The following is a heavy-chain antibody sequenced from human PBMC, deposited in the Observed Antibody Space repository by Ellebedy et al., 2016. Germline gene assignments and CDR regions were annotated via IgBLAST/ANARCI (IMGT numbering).Heavy chain of an antibody. CDR2: IYYSGST. J-gene: IGHJ4*02. CDR3: ASGDYGDHEPFDY. D-gene: IGHD4-17*01. Sequence: SETLSLXXTVSGGSISSSSYYWGWIRQPPGKGLEWIGSIYYSGSTYYNPSLKSRVTISVDTSKNQFSLKLSSVTAADTAVYYCASGDYGDHEPFDYWGQGTLVTVSS. V-gene: IGHV4-39*01. CDR1: GGSISSSSYY.